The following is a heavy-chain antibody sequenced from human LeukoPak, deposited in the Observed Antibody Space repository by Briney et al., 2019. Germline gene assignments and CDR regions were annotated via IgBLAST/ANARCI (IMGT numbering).Heavy chain of an antibody. CDR1: GFTFDDYG. D-gene: IGHD1-7*01. V-gene: IGHV3-21*01. CDR2: ISSSSSYI. Sequence: NPGGSLRLSCAASGFTFDDYGMNWVRQAPGKGLEWVSSISSSSSYIYYADSVKGRFTISRDNAKNSLYLQMNSLRAEDTAVYYCARGTGTTGDYWGQGTLVTVSS. CDR3: ARGTGTTGDY. J-gene: IGHJ4*02.